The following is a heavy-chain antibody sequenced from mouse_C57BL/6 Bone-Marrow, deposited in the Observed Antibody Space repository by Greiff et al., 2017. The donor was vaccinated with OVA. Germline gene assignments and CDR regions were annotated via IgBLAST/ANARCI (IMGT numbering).Heavy chain of an antibody. D-gene: IGHD2-10*01. CDR2: IYPGDGDT. J-gene: IGHJ1*03. Sequence: QVQLQQSGAELVKPGASVKISCKASGYAFSGYWMNWVKQRPGKGLEWIGQIYPGDGDTNYNGKFKGKATLTADKSSSTAYMQLSSLTSEDSAVYFCARSYPRGWYFDVWGTGTTVTVSS. CDR1: GYAFSGYW. CDR3: ARSYPRGWYFDV. V-gene: IGHV1-80*01.